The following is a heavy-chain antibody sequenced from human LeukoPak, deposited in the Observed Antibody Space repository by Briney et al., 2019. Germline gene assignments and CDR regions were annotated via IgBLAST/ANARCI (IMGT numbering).Heavy chain of an antibody. V-gene: IGHV1-69*13. CDR1: GGTFSSYA. Sequence: GASVKVSCKASGGTFSSYAISWVRQAPGQGLEWMGGIIPIFGTANYAQKFQGRVAITADESTSTAYMELSSLRSEDTAVYYCARGTVTKINYYMDVWGKGTTVTVSS. CDR2: IIPIFGTA. D-gene: IGHD4-17*01. CDR3: ARGTVTKINYYMDV. J-gene: IGHJ6*03.